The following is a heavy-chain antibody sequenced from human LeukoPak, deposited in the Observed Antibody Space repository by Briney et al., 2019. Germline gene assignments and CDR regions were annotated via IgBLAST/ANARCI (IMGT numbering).Heavy chain of an antibody. J-gene: IGHJ3*02. CDR3: TTSMPLKRGGYVVPDAFDI. CDR2: IKSKTDGGTT. CDR1: GFTFSNAW. Sequence: GGSLRLSCAASGFTFSNAWMSWVRQAPGKGLEWVGRIKSKTDGGTTDYAAPVKGRFTISRDDSKNTLYLQMNSLKTEDTAVYYCTTSMPLKRGGYVVPDAFDIWGQGTMVTVSS. V-gene: IGHV3-15*01. D-gene: IGHD5-12*01.